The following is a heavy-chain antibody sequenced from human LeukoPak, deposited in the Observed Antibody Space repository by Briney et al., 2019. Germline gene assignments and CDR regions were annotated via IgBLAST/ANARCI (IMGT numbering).Heavy chain of an antibody. V-gene: IGHV1-69*05. D-gene: IGHD6-13*01. J-gene: IGHJ6*03. CDR3: ARSAEGIAAADHSYYYYMDV. Sequence: SVKVSCKASGGTFSSYAISWVRQAPGQGLEWMGGIIPIFGTANYAQKFQGRVTITTDESTSTAYMELSSLRSEDTAVYYCARSAEGIAAADHSYYYYMDVWGKGTTVTVSS. CDR1: GGTFSSYA. CDR2: IIPIFGTA.